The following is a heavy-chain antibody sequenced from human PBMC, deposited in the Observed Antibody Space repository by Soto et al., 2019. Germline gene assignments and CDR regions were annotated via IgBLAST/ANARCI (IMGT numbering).Heavy chain of an antibody. CDR2: IYYSGST. Sequence: SETLSLTCTVSGGSISSSSYYWGWIRQPPGKGLEWIGSIYYSGSTYYNPSLKSRVNISVDTSKNQIYLKLSSVTAADTAVYYCAGRPIVVVAATDPTFDYWGQGTLVTVSS. CDR1: GGSISSSSYY. J-gene: IGHJ4*02. V-gene: IGHV4-39*01. D-gene: IGHD2-15*01. CDR3: AGRPIVVVAATDPTFDY.